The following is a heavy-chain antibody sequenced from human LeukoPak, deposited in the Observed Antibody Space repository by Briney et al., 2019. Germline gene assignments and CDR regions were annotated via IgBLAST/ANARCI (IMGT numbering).Heavy chain of an antibody. J-gene: IGHJ6*03. CDR3: AAGGRDTALRLYYYYYMDV. V-gene: IGHV1-69*13. CDR2: IIPIFGTA. Sequence: GASVRVSCKASGGTFSSYAISWVRQAPGQGLEWMGGIIPIFGTANYAQKFQGRVTITADESTSTAYMELSSLRSEDTAVYYCAAGGRDTALRLYYYYYMDVWGKGTTVTVSS. D-gene: IGHD5-18*01. CDR1: GGTFSSYA.